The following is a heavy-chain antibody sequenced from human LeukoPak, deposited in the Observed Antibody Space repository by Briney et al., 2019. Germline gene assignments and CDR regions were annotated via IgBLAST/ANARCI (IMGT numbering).Heavy chain of an antibody. V-gene: IGHV3-23*01. J-gene: IGHJ4*02. CDR3: AKRKFESSGYHDY. D-gene: IGHD3-22*01. CDR1: GFIFSDYS. Sequence: PGGSLRLSCAASGFIFSDYSMSWVRQAPGKGLEWVSSVTGSGVSSDYADSVKGRFTISRDNSKNTLYLYTNTLRAEDTAVYYCAKRKFESSGYHDYWGQGTLVPVSS. CDR2: VTGSGVSS.